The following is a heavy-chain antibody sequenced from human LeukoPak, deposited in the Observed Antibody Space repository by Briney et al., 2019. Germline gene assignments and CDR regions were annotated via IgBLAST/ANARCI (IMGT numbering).Heavy chain of an antibody. V-gene: IGHV4-4*02. Sequence: PSETLSLTCAVSGGSISSSNWWSWVRQPPGKGLEWIGEIYHSGSTNYNPSLKSRVTISVDKSKNQFSLKLSSVTAADTAVYYCARGGAGYVDYFDYWGQGTLVTVSS. J-gene: IGHJ4*02. CDR1: GGSISSSNW. CDR2: IYHSGST. D-gene: IGHD5-12*01. CDR3: ARGGAGYVDYFDY.